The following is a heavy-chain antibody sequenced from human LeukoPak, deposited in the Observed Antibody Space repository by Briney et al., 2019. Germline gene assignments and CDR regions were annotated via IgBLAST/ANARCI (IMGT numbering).Heavy chain of an antibody. D-gene: IGHD6-13*01. CDR1: GYTFTGYY. CDR2: INPNSGGT. CDR3: ARHTPLAAAGTFDY. Sequence: ASVKVSCKASGYTFTGYYMHWVRQAPGRGLEWMGWINPNSGGTNYAQKLQGRVTMTTDTSTSTAYMELRSLRSDDTAVYYCARHTPLAAAGTFDYWGQGTLVTVSS. V-gene: IGHV1-2*02. J-gene: IGHJ4*02.